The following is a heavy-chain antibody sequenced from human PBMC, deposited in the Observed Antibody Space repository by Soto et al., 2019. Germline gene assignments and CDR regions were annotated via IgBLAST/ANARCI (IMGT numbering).Heavy chain of an antibody. V-gene: IGHV1-46*02. D-gene: IGHD6-13*01. CDR1: GYTFNSYY. Sequence: ASVTVSCKASGYTFNSYYMHWVRQAPGQGLEWMGIINPSGGSTSYAQKFQGRVTMTRDTSTSTVYMELSRLRSEDTAVYYCARAWGIAAAIDYWGQGTLVTVSS. CDR2: INPSGGST. CDR3: ARAWGIAAAIDY. J-gene: IGHJ4*02.